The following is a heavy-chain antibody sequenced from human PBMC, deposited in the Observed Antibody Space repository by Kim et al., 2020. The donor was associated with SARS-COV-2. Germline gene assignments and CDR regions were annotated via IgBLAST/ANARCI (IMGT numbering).Heavy chain of an antibody. CDR3: ARGDLGTWDY. Sequence: DTRYSPSFQGQVTMSGDKSTATAHLQWTSLKASDTAMYYCARGDLGTWDYWGQGTLVTVSS. J-gene: IGHJ4*02. CDR2: DT. D-gene: IGHD3-16*01. V-gene: IGHV5-51*01.